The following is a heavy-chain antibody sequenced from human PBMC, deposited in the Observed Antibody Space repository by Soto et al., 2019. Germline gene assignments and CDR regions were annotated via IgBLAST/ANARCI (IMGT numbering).Heavy chain of an antibody. D-gene: IGHD3-22*01. J-gene: IGHJ4*02. CDR2: TYYRSQWLN. V-gene: IGHV6-1*01. Sequence: SQTLSLTCAISGDGVSSNSAAWNWIRQSPSRGLEWLGRTYYRSQWLNDYADSVKSRITIKPDTSKNQFSLELDSVTPEDTAVYYCAREKVYYHDSSGPFDFRCLGILVT. CDR3: AREKVYYHDSSGPFDF. CDR1: GDGVSSNSAA.